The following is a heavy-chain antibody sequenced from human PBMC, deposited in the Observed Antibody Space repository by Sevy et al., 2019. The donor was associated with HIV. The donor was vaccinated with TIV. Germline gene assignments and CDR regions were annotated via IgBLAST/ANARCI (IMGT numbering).Heavy chain of an antibody. CDR1: GFTFSSYA. CDR2: ISGSGGST. J-gene: IGHJ5*02. CDR3: ANMPSYDFWSGYLSNWFDP. D-gene: IGHD3-3*01. Sequence: GGSLRLSCAASGFTFSSYAMSWVRQAPGKGLKWVSAISGSGGSTYYADSVKGRFTISRDNSKNTLYLQMNSLRAEDTAVYYCANMPSYDFWSGYLSNWFDPWGQRTLVTVSS. V-gene: IGHV3-23*01.